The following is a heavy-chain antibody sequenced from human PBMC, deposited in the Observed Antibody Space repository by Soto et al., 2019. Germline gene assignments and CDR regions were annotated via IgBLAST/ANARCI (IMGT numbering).Heavy chain of an antibody. J-gene: IGHJ4*02. V-gene: IGHV2-5*02. CDR1: GFSLSTSGGG. CDR3: AHSRPPRLLYY. D-gene: IGHD6-6*01. Sequence: QITLKESGPTLVKPTQTLTLTCTFSGFSLSTSGGGVGWIRQPAGKALEWLALIYWDDHKRYSQSLNSMLTITKHTSKNQVVLTMTTIDPVDTATYYCAHSRPPRLLYYWGQGTLVTVSS. CDR2: IYWDDHK.